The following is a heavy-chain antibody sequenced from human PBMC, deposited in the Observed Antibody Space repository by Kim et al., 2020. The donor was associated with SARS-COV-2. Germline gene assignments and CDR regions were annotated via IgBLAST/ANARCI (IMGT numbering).Heavy chain of an antibody. J-gene: IGHJ4*02. CDR1: GGSISSSSYY. D-gene: IGHD2-15*01. CDR2: IYYSGST. Sequence: SETLSLTCTVSGGSISSSSYYWGWIRQPPGKGLEWIGSIYYSGSTYYNPSLKSRVTISVDTSKNQFSLKLSSVTATDTAVYYCARHIWHGGADYWGQGTLVTVSS. CDR3: ARHIWHGGADY. V-gene: IGHV4-39*01.